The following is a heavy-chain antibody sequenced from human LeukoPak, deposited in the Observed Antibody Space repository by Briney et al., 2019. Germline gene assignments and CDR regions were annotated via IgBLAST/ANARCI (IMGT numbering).Heavy chain of an antibody. Sequence: GGSLRLSCAASGFTFNNYAMIWVRQAPGEGLEWVSVISGSGTNTDYADSVKGRFTISRDNSKNTLYLQMNSLRAEDTAVYYCAKDDDWGRYKHWGQGTLVTVSS. CDR2: ISGSGTNT. D-gene: IGHD3-16*01. J-gene: IGHJ1*01. CDR1: GFTFNNYA. V-gene: IGHV3-23*01. CDR3: AKDDDWGRYKH.